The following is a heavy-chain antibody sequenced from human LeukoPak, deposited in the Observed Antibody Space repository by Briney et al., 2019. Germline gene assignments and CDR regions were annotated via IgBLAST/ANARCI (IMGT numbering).Heavy chain of an antibody. J-gene: IGHJ4*02. Sequence: GASVKVSCKASGYTFTGYYMHWVRQAPGQGLEWMGWINPNSGGTNYAQKFQGRVTMTRDTSISTAYMELSRLSSDETAVYYCARDLGGSYYESYFDCWAQRTLVTVSS. CDR3: ARDLGGSYYESYFDC. V-gene: IGHV1-2*02. CDR2: INPNSGGT. D-gene: IGHD1-26*01. CDR1: GYTFTGYY.